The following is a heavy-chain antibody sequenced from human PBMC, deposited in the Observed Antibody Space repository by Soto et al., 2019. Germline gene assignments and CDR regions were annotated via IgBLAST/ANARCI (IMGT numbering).Heavy chain of an antibody. D-gene: IGHD1-7*01. Sequence: SQTLSLTCVISGDSVSSNSAAWNWIRQSPSRGLEWLGRTYYRSRWYNDYAVSVRSRITVNADTSKNQFSLHLNSVTPEDTAVYYGSGTSSLQWYYMDVWEKGTKVTVSS. CDR3: SGTSSLQWYYMDV. CDR1: GDSVSSNSAA. J-gene: IGHJ6*03. CDR2: TYYRSRWYN. V-gene: IGHV6-1*01.